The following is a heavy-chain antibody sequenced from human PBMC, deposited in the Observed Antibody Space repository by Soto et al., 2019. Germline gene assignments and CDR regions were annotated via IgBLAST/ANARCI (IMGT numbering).Heavy chain of an antibody. CDR3: ARGNSDLCGGTSGFCTYYYGMDV. J-gene: IGHJ6*02. Sequence: QVQLVQSGAEVKKPGSSVKVSCKASGGTFSSYAISWVRQAPGQGLEWMGGIIPIFGTANYAQKFQGRVTITADESTSTAYMELSSLRSEDTAVYYSARGNSDLCGGTSGFCTYYYGMDVWGQGTTVTVSS. D-gene: IGHD2-15*01. CDR1: GGTFSSYA. V-gene: IGHV1-69*01. CDR2: IIPIFGTA.